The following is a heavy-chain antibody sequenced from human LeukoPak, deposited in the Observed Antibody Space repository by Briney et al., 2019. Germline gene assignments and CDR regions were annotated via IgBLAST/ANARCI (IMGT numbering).Heavy chain of an antibody. Sequence: ETLSLACAVYGGSFSGYYWSWIRQPPGKGLEWIGEINHSGSTNYNPSLKSRVTISADTSKNQFSLKLSSVTAADTAVYYCAGVGRVATIGGGSYYYYGMDVWGQGTTVTVSS. V-gene: IGHV4-34*01. CDR1: GGSFSGYY. J-gene: IGHJ6*02. CDR2: INHSGST. D-gene: IGHD5-12*01. CDR3: AGVGRVATIGGGSYYYYGMDV.